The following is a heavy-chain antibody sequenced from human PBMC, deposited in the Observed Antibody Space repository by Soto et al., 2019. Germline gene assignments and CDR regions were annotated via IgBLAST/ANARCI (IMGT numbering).Heavy chain of an antibody. D-gene: IGHD6-25*01. CDR1: GGSFSGYY. J-gene: IGHJ6*03. Sequence: SETLSLTCAVYGGSFSGYYWSWIRQPPGKGLEWIGEINHSGSTNYNPSLKSRVTISVDTSKNQFSLKLSSVTAADTAVYYCASTRGQRPRKTYSYYYYMDVWGKGTTVTVSS. V-gene: IGHV4-34*01. CDR3: ASTRGQRPRKTYSYYYYMDV. CDR2: INHSGST.